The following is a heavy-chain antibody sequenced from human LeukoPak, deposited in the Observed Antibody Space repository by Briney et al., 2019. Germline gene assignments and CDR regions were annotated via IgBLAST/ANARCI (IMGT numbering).Heavy chain of an antibody. CDR3: ARGAYGSSSWYYYYYMDV. J-gene: IGHJ6*03. Sequence: SETLSLTCTGSGGSINSHHWSWIRQPPGKGLEWIGYLYYSGSTNYNPSLKSRVTISVDTSKNQFSLKLSSVTAADTAVYYCARGAYGSSSWYYYYYMDVWGKGTTVTVSS. CDR1: GGSINSHH. V-gene: IGHV4-59*11. D-gene: IGHD6-13*01. CDR2: LYYSGST.